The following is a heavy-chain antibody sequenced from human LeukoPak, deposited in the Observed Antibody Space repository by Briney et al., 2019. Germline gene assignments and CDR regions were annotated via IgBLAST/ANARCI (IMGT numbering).Heavy chain of an antibody. CDR1: GGSISSSSYY. CDR2: ISYCGSI. D-gene: IGHD3-22*01. CDR3: ARHFFSSGYAVDY. V-gene: IGHV4-39*01. Sequence: PSETLSLTCTVPGGSISSSSYYWGWVRQPPGKGLEWSGSISYCGSIYYNPSLKSRVTISADTSKNQFSLKLSSVTAADTAVYYCARHFFSSGYAVDYWGQGTLVTVSS. J-gene: IGHJ4*02.